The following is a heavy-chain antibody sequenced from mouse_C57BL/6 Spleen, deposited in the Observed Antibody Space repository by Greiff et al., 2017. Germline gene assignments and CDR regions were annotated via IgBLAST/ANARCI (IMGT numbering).Heavy chain of an antibody. J-gene: IGHJ4*01. V-gene: IGHV5-17*01. Sequence: EVKLQESGGGLVKPGGSLKLSCAASGFTFSDYGMHWVRQAPEKGLEWVAYISSGSSTIYYADTVKGRFTISRDNATNTLFLQMTSLRSEDTAMYYCARDDYGDYAMDYWGQGTSVTVSS. D-gene: IGHD2-4*01. CDR2: ISSGSSTI. CDR3: ARDDYGDYAMDY. CDR1: GFTFSDYG.